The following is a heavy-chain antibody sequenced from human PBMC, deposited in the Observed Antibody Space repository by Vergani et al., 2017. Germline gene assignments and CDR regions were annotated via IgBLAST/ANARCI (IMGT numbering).Heavy chain of an antibody. CDR1: GFTFSSYG. CDR2: IWYDGSNK. CDR3: ARDQRVKRAFDI. D-gene: IGHD3-3*01. J-gene: IGHJ3*02. V-gene: IGHV3-33*01. Sequence: QVQLVESGGGVVQPGRSLRLSCAASGFTFSSYGMHWVRQAPGKGLEWVAVIWYDGSNKYYADSGKGRFTISSDNSQNTRYLQMNSLRAEDTAVYYCARDQRVKRAFDIWGQGTMVTGSS.